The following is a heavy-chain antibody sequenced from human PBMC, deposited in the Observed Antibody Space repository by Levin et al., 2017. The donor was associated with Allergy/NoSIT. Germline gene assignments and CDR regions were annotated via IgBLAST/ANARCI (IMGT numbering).Heavy chain of an antibody. CDR3: ARDLTYWYFDL. V-gene: IGHV3-74*01. D-gene: IGHD4/OR15-4a*01. Sequence: GGSLRLSCAASGFTFSSYWMHWVRQAPGKGLEWVSRITSDGSSTSYADSVKGRFTISRDNAKNTLYLQMNSLRAEDTAVYYCARDLTYWYFDLWGRGTLVTVSS. CDR1: GFTFSSYW. J-gene: IGHJ2*01. CDR2: ITSDGSST.